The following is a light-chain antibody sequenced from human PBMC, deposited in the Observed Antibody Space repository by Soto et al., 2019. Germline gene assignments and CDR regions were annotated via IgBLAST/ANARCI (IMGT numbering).Light chain of an antibody. CDR1: TSDVGSSKL. Sequence: QSALTQPASVSGSAGQSITISCTGSTSDVGSSKLVSRYQLHPGIAPKLIIYEGHWRPSGVSDRFSASKSGNTASLTISGLQAEDEADYYCCSYARPNTWVFGGGTKLTVL. CDR3: CSYARPNTWV. J-gene: IGLJ3*02. V-gene: IGLV2-23*01. CDR2: EGH.